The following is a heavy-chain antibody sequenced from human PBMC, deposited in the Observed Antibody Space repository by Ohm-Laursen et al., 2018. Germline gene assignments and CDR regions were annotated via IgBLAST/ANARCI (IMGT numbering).Heavy chain of an antibody. D-gene: IGHD6-19*01. J-gene: IGHJ4*02. CDR3: AKTGGSGWFLNY. V-gene: IGHV3-23*01. CDR1: GFTFSTYG. CDR2: ITGSGGST. Sequence: SLRLSCAASGFTFSTYGMAWVRQAPGKGLEWVSAITGSGGSTYYADSVRGRFTIPRDNSKNTLYLQMNSLRAEDTAVYYCAKTGGSGWFLNYWGQGTLVTVSS.